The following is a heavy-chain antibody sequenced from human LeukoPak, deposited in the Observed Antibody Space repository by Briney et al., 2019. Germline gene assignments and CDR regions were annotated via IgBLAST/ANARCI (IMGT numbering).Heavy chain of an antibody. CDR2: IYYSGST. D-gene: IGHD2-15*01. Sequence: PSETLSLTCTVSGGTISSYYWSWFRQPPGKGLEWIGYIYYSGSTNYNPSLKSRVTISVDTSKNQFSLKLSSVTAADTAVYYCATTPNCRGGSCYSRWFDPWGQGTLVTVSS. CDR1: GGTISSYY. CDR3: ATTPNCRGGSCYSRWFDP. J-gene: IGHJ5*02. V-gene: IGHV4-59*01.